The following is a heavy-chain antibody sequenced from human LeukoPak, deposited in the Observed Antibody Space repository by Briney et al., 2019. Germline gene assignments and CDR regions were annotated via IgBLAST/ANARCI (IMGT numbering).Heavy chain of an antibody. Sequence: ASVKVSCKASGYTFTDFYIHWVRQAPGQGLEWMGLINPHSGDADYAQKFQGRVTMTRDTTTSTVYMALSMLTSDDTAVYYCAREGYCSGGVCYTLFAPWGQGTLVTVSS. CDR2: INPHSGDA. D-gene: IGHD2-15*01. CDR1: GYTFTDFY. J-gene: IGHJ5*02. V-gene: IGHV1-2*02. CDR3: AREGYCSGGVCYTLFAP.